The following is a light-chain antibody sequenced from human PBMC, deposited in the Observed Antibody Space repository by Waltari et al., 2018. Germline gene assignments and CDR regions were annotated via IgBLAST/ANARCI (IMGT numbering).Light chain of an antibody. CDR2: EVS. CDR1: QGLLHSDGRAR. V-gene: IGKV2D-29*02. Sequence: IVMTQAPLSLSVTPGQPASMSCKSCQGLLHSDGRARPSWYVQKPGQYPQLLIHEVSNRFSGVTDRFSGSGSGTDFTLKISRVEAEDVGVYFCMQNIQLPTFGQGTKVEIE. CDR3: MQNIQLPT. J-gene: IGKJ1*01.